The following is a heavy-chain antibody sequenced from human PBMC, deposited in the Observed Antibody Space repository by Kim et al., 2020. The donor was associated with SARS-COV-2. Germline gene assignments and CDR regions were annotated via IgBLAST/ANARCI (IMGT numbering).Heavy chain of an antibody. D-gene: IGHD3-10*01. CDR2: IFDTGST. V-gene: IGHV4-59*08. CDR1: GGSISNYY. Sequence: SETLSLTCTVSGGSISNYYWSWIRQPPGKGLEWIGYIFDTGSTNYNPSLKGRVSISVDKSKNQFSLNLNSVTAADTAIYYCARHGARPGYGSGSYYSAFDYWGQGTLVTVSS. J-gene: IGHJ4*02. CDR3: ARHGARPGYGSGSYYSAFDY.